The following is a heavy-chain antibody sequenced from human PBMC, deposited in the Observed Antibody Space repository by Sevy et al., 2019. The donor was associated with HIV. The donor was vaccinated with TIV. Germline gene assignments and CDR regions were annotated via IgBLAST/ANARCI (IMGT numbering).Heavy chain of an antibody. CDR3: ARDDWNYYFLY. Sequence: GGSLRLSCAASGFTFSKYWMGWVRQAPGKGLEWGANIKQDAGQKYYVDSVKGRLTISRDNAKNARYQQVNSLRAEDTAVYFCARDDWNYYFLYWGQGTLVTVSS. D-gene: IGHD1-7*01. CDR2: IKQDAGQK. J-gene: IGHJ4*02. V-gene: IGHV3-7*01. CDR1: GFTFSKYW.